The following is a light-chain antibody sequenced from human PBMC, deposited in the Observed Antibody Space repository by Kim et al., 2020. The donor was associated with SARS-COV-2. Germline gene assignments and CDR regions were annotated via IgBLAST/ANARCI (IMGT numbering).Light chain of an antibody. J-gene: IGKJ2*01. V-gene: IGKV2-24*01. CDR2: KIS. CDR1: QMHVTGDGNLS. Sequence: HPASSSRRSIQMHVTGDGNLSWSWLHQRPGQPPRLLIYKISNRFAGVPDRFSGSGAGTDFTLKISRVEAEDVGVYYCMQATQFPYTFGQGTKLEI. CDR3: MQATQFPYT.